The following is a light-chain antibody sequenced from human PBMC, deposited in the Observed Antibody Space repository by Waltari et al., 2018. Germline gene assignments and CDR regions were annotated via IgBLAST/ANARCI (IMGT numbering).Light chain of an antibody. Sequence: DIQMTQSPSSLSASVGEKVTITCRASQGINNALVWYQQKPGKAPKLLIYAASSLQSGVPSRFSGSGSGTDFTLTISSLQPEDFAVYYCQQRNTYPLTFGGGTKVEVK. CDR2: AAS. J-gene: IGKJ4*01. CDR3: QQRNTYPLT. V-gene: IGKV1-17*01. CDR1: QGINNA.